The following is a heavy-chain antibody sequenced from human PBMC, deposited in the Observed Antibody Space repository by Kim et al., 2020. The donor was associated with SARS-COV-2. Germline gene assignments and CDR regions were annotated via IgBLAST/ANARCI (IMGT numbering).Heavy chain of an antibody. V-gene: IGHV3-7*01. CDR1: GFTFSSYW. CDR2: IDKDGSEK. D-gene: IGHD3-10*01. CDR3: ATKAAPGRGMDG. J-gene: IGHJ6*02. Sequence: GGSLRLSCAASGFTFSSYWMAWVRQAPGKGLQWVGNIDKDGSEKNYVDSVRGRFTISRDNAKNSLYLQMNNLRDEDTGAYYCATKAAPGRGMDGWGQGTT.